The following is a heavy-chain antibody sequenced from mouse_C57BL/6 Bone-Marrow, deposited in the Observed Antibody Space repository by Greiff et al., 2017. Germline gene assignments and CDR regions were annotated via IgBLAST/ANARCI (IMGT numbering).Heavy chain of an antibody. CDR2: ISDGGSYT. J-gene: IGHJ2*01. D-gene: IGHD2-2*01. V-gene: IGHV5-4*01. Sequence: DVHLVESGGGLVKPGGSLKLSCAASGFTFSSYAMSWVRQTPEKRLEWVATISDGGSYTYYPDNVKGRFTISRDNAKNNLYLQMSHLKSEDTAMYDCARERDYGYSFDYWGQGTTLTVSS. CDR3: ARERDYGYSFDY. CDR1: GFTFSSYA.